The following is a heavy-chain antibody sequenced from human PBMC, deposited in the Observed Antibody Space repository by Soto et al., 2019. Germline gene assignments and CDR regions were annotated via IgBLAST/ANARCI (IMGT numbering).Heavy chain of an antibody. J-gene: IGHJ6*02. V-gene: IGHV3-30*18. CDR2: ISYDGSKK. Sequence: QVQLVESGGGVVQPGRSLRLSCAASGFTFSSYGRHWVRQAPGKGLEWVAVISYDGSKKYYADSVKGRFTISRDNSKNTLYLQMNSLRAEDTAVYYCAKERWFGDGMDVWGQGTTVTVSS. CDR1: GFTFSSYG. CDR3: AKERWFGDGMDV. D-gene: IGHD3-10*01.